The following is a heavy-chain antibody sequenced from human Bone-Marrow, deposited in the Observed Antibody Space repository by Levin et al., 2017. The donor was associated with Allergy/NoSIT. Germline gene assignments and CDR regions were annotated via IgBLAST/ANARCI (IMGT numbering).Heavy chain of an antibody. CDR2: INQDGSEK. Sequence: GESLKISCAASRFTFSSYWLHWVRQAPGKGPEWVANINQDGSEKYYADFVRGRFTISRDNAKNSLYLQMNSLRAEDTAVYYCARDIRWGQGTLVTVSS. J-gene: IGHJ4*02. CDR1: RFTFSSYW. CDR3: ARDIR. V-gene: IGHV3-7*01.